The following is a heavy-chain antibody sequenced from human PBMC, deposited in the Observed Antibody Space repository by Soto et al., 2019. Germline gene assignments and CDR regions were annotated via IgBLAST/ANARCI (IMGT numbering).Heavy chain of an antibody. V-gene: IGHV1-69*02. D-gene: IGHD2-15*01. CDR1: GGTFSSYT. Sequence: QVQLVQSGAAVKKPGSSVKVSCKASGGTFSSYTISWVRQAPGQGLEWMGRIIPILGIANYAQKFQGRVMITADKSTSTAYMERSSLRSEDTAVYYCARGSGVVVVAANLDYWGQGTLVTVSS. CDR3: ARGSGVVVVAANLDY. CDR2: IIPILGIA. J-gene: IGHJ4*02.